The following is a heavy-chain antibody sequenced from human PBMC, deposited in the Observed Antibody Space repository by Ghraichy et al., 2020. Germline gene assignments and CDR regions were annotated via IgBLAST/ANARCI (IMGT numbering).Heavy chain of an antibody. J-gene: IGHJ6*02. CDR2: ISGSGITT. Sequence: GGSLRLSCAASGFTFSNYAMSWVRQAPGKGLQWVSAISGSGITTFYADSVKGRFTISRDNSKNTLFLQMNGLRAEDTAVYYCATRRSSGYANTYYGLDVWGQGTTVTVSS. V-gene: IGHV3-23*01. D-gene: IGHD5-12*01. CDR3: ATRRSSGYANTYYGLDV. CDR1: GFTFSNYA.